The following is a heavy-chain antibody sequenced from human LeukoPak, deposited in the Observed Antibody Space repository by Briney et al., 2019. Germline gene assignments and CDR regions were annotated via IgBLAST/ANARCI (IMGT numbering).Heavy chain of an antibody. J-gene: IGHJ4*02. CDR2: INHFGRT. Sequence: SETLSLTCSVSGGSISSSGPYRAWIRQPPGKGLEWIGEINHFGRTNYSPALNSGLTMSEGASRNQFQFYLTVTSVTARDKAVYYCARGVERAALVPPYYFDFWGQGSLVTVPS. D-gene: IGHD6-25*01. V-gene: IGHV4-39*02. CDR3: ARGVERAALVPPYYFDF. CDR1: GGSISSSGPY.